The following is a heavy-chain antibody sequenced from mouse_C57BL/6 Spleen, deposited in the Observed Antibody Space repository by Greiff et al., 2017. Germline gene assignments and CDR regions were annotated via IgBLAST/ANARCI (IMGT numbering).Heavy chain of an antibody. CDR2: ISDGCSYT. J-gene: IGHJ4*01. V-gene: IGHV5-4*01. CDR1: GFTFSSYA. CDR3: ARDRRDYYAMDY. Sequence: DVQLQESGGGLVKPGGSLKLSCAASGFTFSSYAMSWVRQTPEKRLEWVATISDGCSYTYYPDNVKGRFTISRDNAKNNLYLQMSHLKSEDTAMYYCARDRRDYYAMDYWGQGTSVTVSS.